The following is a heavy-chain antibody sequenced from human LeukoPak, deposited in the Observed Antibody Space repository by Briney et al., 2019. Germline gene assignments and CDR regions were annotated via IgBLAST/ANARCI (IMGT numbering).Heavy chain of an antibody. V-gene: IGHV3-23*01. J-gene: IGHJ4*02. Sequence: PGGSLRLSCAASGFTFSSYGMSWVRQAPGKGLEWVSAISGSGGSTYYADSVKGRFTISRDNAKNSLYLQMNSLRAEDTAVYYCARDHESFFDYWGQGTLVTVSS. CDR3: ARDHESFFDY. D-gene: IGHD3-16*02. CDR2: ISGSGGST. CDR1: GFTFSSYG.